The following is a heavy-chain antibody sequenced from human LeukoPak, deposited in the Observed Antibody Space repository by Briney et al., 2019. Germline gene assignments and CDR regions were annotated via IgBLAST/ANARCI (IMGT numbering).Heavy chain of an antibody. V-gene: IGHV4-39*07. CDR3: ARDRIAARRGLDY. D-gene: IGHD6-6*01. Sequence: SGTLSLTCTVSGGSISSSSYYWGWIRQPPGKGLKWIGSIYYSGSTYYNPSLKSRVTISVDTSKNQFSLKLSSVTAADTAVYYCARDRIAARRGLDYWGQGTLVTVSS. J-gene: IGHJ4*02. CDR2: IYYSGST. CDR1: GGSISSSSYY.